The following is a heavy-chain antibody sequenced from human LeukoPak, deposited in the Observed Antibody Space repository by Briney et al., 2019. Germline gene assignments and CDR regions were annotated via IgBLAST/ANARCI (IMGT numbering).Heavy chain of an antibody. D-gene: IGHD2-8*01. CDR1: SYTFTSYD. V-gene: IGHV1-8*01. Sequence: GASVKVSCKAASYTFTSYDINWVRQAPGQGLEWMGWMNPDSGNTGCAQKFQGRVTMTRNTSINTAYMELGGLTSDDTAIYFCTRGSHRGYCTTSDCYTVDFWGQGTLVSVSS. CDR3: TRGSHRGYCTTSDCYTVDF. CDR2: MNPDSGNT. J-gene: IGHJ4*02.